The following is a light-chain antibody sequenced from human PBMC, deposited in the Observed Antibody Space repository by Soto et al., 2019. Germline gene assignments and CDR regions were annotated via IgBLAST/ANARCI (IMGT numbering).Light chain of an antibody. CDR3: QQHGSAPRT. CDR1: QSVSSSY. CDR2: GAS. J-gene: IGKJ1*01. Sequence: EIVLTQSPGTLSLSPGERATLSCRASQSVSSSYLAWYQQKPGQAPRLLIYGASSRATGIQDRFSGSGSGTDFTLTISRLEPEDFAVYSCQQHGSAPRTFGQGTKVEIK. V-gene: IGKV3-20*01.